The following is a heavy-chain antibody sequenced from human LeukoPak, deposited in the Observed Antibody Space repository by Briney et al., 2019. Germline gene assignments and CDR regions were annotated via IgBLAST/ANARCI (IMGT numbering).Heavy chain of an antibody. CDR2: IYSGGRT. V-gene: IGHV3-53*01. CDR1: GFTVSSND. Sequence: GGSLRLSCAASGFTVSSNDMSWVPPAPGKGVECGSVIYSGGRTDYADPVKGRLTISRHNSKNPLYLQMNSLRAEDTPVYYCARVVDHDYGDYYLDYWGEGALVTVS. J-gene: IGHJ4*02. CDR3: ARVVDHDYGDYYLDY. D-gene: IGHD4-17*01.